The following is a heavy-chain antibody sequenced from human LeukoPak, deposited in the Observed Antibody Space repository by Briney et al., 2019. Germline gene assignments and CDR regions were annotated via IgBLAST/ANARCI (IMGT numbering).Heavy chain of an antibody. CDR3: ARLEMASNY. D-gene: IGHD5-24*01. CDR1: GFTFSSYT. V-gene: IGHV3-30-3*01. Sequence: GRSLRLSCVASGFTFSSYTMHWVRQAPGKGLEWVAVISYDGSNEYYADFVKGRFTISRDNSKNTLYLQMNSLRAEDTAVYYCARLEMASNYWGQGTLVTVSS. CDR2: ISYDGSNE. J-gene: IGHJ4*02.